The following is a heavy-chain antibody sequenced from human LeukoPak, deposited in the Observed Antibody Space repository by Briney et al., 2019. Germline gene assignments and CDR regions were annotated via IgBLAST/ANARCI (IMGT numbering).Heavy chain of an antibody. J-gene: IGHJ4*02. V-gene: IGHV4-34*01. CDR1: GGSFSGYY. CDR3: ARGREELVVPAYYFDY. Sequence: KPSETLSLTCAVYGGSFSGYYWSWIRQPPGKGPEWIGEINHSGSTNYNPSLKSRVTISVDTSKNQFSLKLSSVTAADTAVYYCARGREELVVPAYYFDYWGQGTLVTVSS. D-gene: IGHD2-2*01. CDR2: INHSGST.